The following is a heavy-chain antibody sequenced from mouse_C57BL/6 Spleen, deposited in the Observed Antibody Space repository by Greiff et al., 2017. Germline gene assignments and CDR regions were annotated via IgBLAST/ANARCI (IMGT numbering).Heavy chain of an antibody. CDR2: ISNGGGSN. CDR1: GFTFSDYY. D-gene: IGHD1-1*01. V-gene: IGHV5-12*01. J-gene: IGHJ3*01. Sequence: EVMLVESGGGLVQPGGSLKLSCAASGFTFSDYYMYWVRQTPEKRLEWVAYISNGGGSNYYPDTVKGRFTISRDNAKNTLYLQMSRLKSEDTAMYYCSRQCYYGSSPGWFAYWGRGTLVTVSA. CDR3: SRQCYYGSSPGWFAY.